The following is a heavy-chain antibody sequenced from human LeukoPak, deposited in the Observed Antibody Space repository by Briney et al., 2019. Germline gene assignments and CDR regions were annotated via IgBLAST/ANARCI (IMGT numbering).Heavy chain of an antibody. CDR3: ARDVVGVGENWFDP. Sequence: SVKVSCKAPGYTFTGYYMHWVRQAPGQGLEWMGWINPNSGGTNYAQKFQGRVTMTRDTSISTAYMELSRLRSDDTAVYYCARDVVGVGENWFDPWGQGTLVTVSS. J-gene: IGHJ5*02. D-gene: IGHD3-16*01. CDR2: INPNSGGT. V-gene: IGHV1-2*02. CDR1: GYTFTGYY.